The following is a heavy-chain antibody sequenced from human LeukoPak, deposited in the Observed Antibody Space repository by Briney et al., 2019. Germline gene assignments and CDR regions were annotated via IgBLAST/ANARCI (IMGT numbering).Heavy chain of an antibody. CDR1: GFTFSNYA. J-gene: IGHJ6*02. CDR2: ISGSGATT. CDR3: AKGLWGAYYYGMDV. Sequence: GGSLRLSCAASGFTFSNYAMSWVRQAPGKGLEGVSVISGSGATTDYADSVMGRFTISRDNSKNTLYLQLDSLRAEDTSVYFCAKGLWGAYYYGMDVWGQGTTVTVSS. D-gene: IGHD3-16*01. V-gene: IGHV3-23*01.